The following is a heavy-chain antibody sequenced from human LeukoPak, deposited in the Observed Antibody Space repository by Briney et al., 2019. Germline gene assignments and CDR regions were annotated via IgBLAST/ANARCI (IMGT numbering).Heavy chain of an antibody. CDR3: ANWSFDY. V-gene: IGHV3-30-3*01. D-gene: IGHD2-8*02. Sequence: EGSLRLSCAASGVTVSSNYMSWVRQAPGKGLEWVAVISYDGSNKYYADSVKGRFTISRDNAKNSLYLQMNSLRAEDTAVYYCANWSFDYWGQGTLVTVSS. CDR1: GVTVSSNY. J-gene: IGHJ4*02. CDR2: ISYDGSNK.